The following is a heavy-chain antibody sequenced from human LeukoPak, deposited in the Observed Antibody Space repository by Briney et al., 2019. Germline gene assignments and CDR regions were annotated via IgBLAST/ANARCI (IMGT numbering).Heavy chain of an antibody. Sequence: ASVKVSCKAPGYTFTGYYMHWVRQAPGQGLEWMGWINPNSGGTNYAQKFQGRVTMTRDTSISTAYMELSRLRSDDTAVYYCARDRSYYDERGFDPWGQGTLVTVSS. V-gene: IGHV1-2*02. J-gene: IGHJ5*02. CDR1: GYTFTGYY. CDR2: INPNSGGT. D-gene: IGHD3-3*01. CDR3: ARDRSYYDERGFDP.